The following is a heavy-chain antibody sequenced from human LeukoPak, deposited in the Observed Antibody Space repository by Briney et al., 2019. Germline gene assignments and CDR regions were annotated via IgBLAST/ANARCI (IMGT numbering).Heavy chain of an antibody. Sequence: SVKVSCKASGGTFSSYAISWVRQAPGQGLEWMGGIIPIFGTANYAQKFQGRVTITADESTSTAYMELSSLRSEDTAVYYCAGFGHKSLCLFDYWGQGTLVTVSS. J-gene: IGHJ4*02. V-gene: IGHV1-69*13. CDR3: AGFGHKSLCLFDY. CDR1: GGTFSSYA. CDR2: IIPIFGTA. D-gene: IGHD2-2*01.